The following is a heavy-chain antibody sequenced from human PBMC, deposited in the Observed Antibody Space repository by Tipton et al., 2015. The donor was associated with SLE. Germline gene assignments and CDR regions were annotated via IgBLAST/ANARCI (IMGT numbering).Heavy chain of an antibody. J-gene: IGHJ2*01. CDR1: GFTFSNYA. D-gene: IGHD6-13*01. CDR3: SKGKRKAAADTRFFER. Sequence: SLRLSCTASGFTFSNYAMNWVRQAPGKGLEWVSAVSGSGDSTYDADSVKGRFTISRDNSHNTLYLQMDSLRADDTAVYYCSKGKRKAAADTRFFERWGRGTLVTVSS. CDR2: VSGSGDST. V-gene: IGHV3-23*01.